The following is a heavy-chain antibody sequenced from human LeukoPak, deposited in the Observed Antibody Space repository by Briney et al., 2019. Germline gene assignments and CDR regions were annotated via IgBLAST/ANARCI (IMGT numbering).Heavy chain of an antibody. CDR2: INPGGRIT. J-gene: IGHJ6*02. CDR1: GYTFTSYY. CDR3: ARVPQRSSDHYYGMDV. D-gene: IGHD6-25*01. Sequence: ASVKVSCKASGYTFTSYYIHWMRQAPGQGLEWMGTINPGGRITNYAQKFQGRVTMTRDTSTSTVYMALSSLRSDDTAVYYCARVPQRSSDHYYGMDVWGQGTTVTVSS. V-gene: IGHV1-46*01.